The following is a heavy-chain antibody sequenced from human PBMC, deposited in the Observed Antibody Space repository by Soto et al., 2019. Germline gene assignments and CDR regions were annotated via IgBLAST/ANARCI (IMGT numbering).Heavy chain of an antibody. D-gene: IGHD2-2*02. Sequence: QVQLVESGGGVVQPGRSLRLSCAASGFTFSSYAMHWVRQAPGKGLEWVAVISYDGSNKYYADSVKGRFTISRDNSKNTLYLQMNSLRAEDTAVYYCAREDRDIVVVPAAILPDYWGQGTLVTVSS. CDR3: AREDRDIVVVPAAILPDY. CDR2: ISYDGSNK. V-gene: IGHV3-30-3*01. J-gene: IGHJ4*02. CDR1: GFTFSSYA.